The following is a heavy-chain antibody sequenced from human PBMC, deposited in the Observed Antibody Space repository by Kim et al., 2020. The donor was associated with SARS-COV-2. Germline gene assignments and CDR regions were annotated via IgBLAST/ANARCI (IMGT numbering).Heavy chain of an antibody. CDR3: ARDLRGEPFDI. CDR1: GFIFSSYW. Sequence: GGSLRLSCSASGFIFSSYWMSWVRQAPGKGLEWVAYIQENGREKYYVDSVRGRFTISRDNAKNSLYLQMNSLRAEDTAVYYCARDLRGEPFDIWGQGPMV. J-gene: IGHJ3*02. D-gene: IGHD4-17*01. V-gene: IGHV3-7*01. CDR2: IQENGREK.